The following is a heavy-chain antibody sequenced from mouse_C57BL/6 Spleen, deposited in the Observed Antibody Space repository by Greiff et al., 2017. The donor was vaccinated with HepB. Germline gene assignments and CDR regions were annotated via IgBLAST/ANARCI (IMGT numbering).Heavy chain of an antibody. CDR3: ARSGVERGGDN. D-gene: IGHD1-1*01. Sequence: QVQLQQPGAELVKPGASVKMFCKASGYTFTSYWIIWVKKRPGQGLEWIGDIYPGSGSTTHNEKFKSKATQTVDTTSSTAYMQLSSLTSEDSAVYYCARSGVERGGDNWGQGTSVTVTS. CDR2: IYPGSGST. J-gene: IGHJ4*01. V-gene: IGHV1-55*01. CDR1: GYTFTSYW.